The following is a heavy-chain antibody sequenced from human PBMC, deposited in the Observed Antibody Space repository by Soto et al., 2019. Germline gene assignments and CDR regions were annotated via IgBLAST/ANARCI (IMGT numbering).Heavy chain of an antibody. Sequence: PGESLKISCKGSGYSFTSYWIGWVRQMPGKGLEWMGIIYPGDSDTRYSPSFQGQVTISADKSISTAYLQWSSLKASDTAMYYCARIKWEKRTYGAFDIWGQGTMVTVSS. CDR2: IYPGDSDT. D-gene: IGHD1-26*01. V-gene: IGHV5-51*01. CDR3: ARIKWEKRTYGAFDI. CDR1: GYSFTSYW. J-gene: IGHJ3*02.